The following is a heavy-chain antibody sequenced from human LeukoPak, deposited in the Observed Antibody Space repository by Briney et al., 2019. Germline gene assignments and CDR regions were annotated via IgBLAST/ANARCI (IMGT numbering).Heavy chain of an antibody. CDR3: TRGASILTGYYYFNY. V-gene: IGHV3-74*01. CDR2: INSDGSAT. CDR1: GFTFNTYW. D-gene: IGHD3-9*01. J-gene: IGHJ4*02. Sequence: GGSLRLSCAASGFTFNTYWMHWVRQAPGKGLVWVSRINSDGSATNYADSVKGRFTISRDNAKNTLYLQMNSLRAEDTAVCFCTRGASILTGYYYFNYWGQGTLAIVSS.